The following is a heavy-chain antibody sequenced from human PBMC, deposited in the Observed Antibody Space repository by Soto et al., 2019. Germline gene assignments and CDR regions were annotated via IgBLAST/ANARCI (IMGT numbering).Heavy chain of an antibody. CDR1: GGTFSSYG. D-gene: IGHD6-13*01. J-gene: IGHJ5*02. CDR3: ARAHVSSWYNWFDP. CDR2: IIPLFGTT. V-gene: IGHV1-69*01. Sequence: QVLLVQSGAEVKKPGSSVKVSCKASGGTFSSYGISWVRQTPGRGLEWMGGIIPLFGTTNYAQKFRGRVTVTADESTSTVYMELRSLSFEDTAVYYCARAHVSSWYNWFDPWGQGTLVTVSS.